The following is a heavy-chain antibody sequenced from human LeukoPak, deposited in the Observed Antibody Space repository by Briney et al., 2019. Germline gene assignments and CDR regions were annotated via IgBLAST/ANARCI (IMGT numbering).Heavy chain of an antibody. J-gene: IGHJ4*02. V-gene: IGHV3-43*02. Sequence: GGSLRLSCAVSGFTFEDYAMHWVRQAPGKGLEWVSLISGDGSSTYYADSVKGRFTISRDNSENSLYLQMNSLRTGDTALYYCAKDWSSGRTYFDYWGQGTLVTVSS. CDR3: AKDWSSGRTYFDY. CDR2: ISGDGSST. CDR1: GFTFEDYA. D-gene: IGHD3-22*01.